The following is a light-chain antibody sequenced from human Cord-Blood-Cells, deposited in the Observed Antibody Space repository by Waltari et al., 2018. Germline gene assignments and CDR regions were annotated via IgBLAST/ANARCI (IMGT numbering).Light chain of an antibody. CDR2: SAS. CDR3: QRTYNAPPT. J-gene: IGKJ4*01. V-gene: IGKV1-27*01. CDR1: QGISSY. Sequence: DSHMTQSPSSVSASVGESVTIPCRVSQGISSYLNWYRQKPVKVPKLLIYSASNLQCGLASRFSGSGSGTDFTLTISSLLPEDVATYYGQRTYNAPPTCGGGIKVEIK.